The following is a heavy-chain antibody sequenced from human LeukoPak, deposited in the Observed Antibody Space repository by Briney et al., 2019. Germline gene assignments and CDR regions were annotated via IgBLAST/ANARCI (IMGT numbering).Heavy chain of an antibody. V-gene: IGHV1-69*13. CDR3: AREDAVNWFDP. Sequence: SVKVSCKASGYTFTSYDINWVRQAPGQGLEWMGGIIPIFGTANYAQKFQGRVTITADESTSTAYMELSSLRSEDTAVYYCAREDAVNWFDPWGQGTLVTVSS. J-gene: IGHJ5*02. CDR1: GYTFTSYD. CDR2: IIPIFGTA.